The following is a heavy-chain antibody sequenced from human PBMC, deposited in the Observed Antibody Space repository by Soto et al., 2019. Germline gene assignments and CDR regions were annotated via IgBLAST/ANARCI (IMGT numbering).Heavy chain of an antibody. CDR1: GYTLTELS. Sequence: ASVKVSCKVSGYTLTELSMHWVRQAPGKGLEWMGGFDPEDGETIYAQKFQGRVTMTEDTSTDTAYMELSSLRSEDTAVYYCATNAGSGSYYNALFYWGQGTLVTVSS. J-gene: IGHJ4*02. V-gene: IGHV1-24*01. CDR2: FDPEDGET. CDR3: ATNAGSGSYYNALFY. D-gene: IGHD3-10*01.